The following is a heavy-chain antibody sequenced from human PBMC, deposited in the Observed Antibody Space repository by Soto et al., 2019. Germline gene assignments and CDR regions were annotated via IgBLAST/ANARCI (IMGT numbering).Heavy chain of an antibody. CDR3: ARGVGDLLWKARPYYFDY. CDR2: IDWDDDK. Sequence: SGPTLVNPTQTLTLTCTFSGFSLSTSGMCVSWIRQPPGKALEWLALIDWDDDKYYSTSLKTRLAISKDTSKNQVVLTMTNMDPVDTATYYCARGVGDLLWKARPYYFDYWGQGTLVTVSS. CDR1: GFSLSTSGMC. D-gene: IGHD3-10*01. V-gene: IGHV2-70*01. J-gene: IGHJ4*02.